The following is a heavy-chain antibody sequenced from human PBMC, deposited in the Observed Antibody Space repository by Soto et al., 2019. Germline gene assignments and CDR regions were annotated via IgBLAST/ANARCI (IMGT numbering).Heavy chain of an antibody. CDR3: ARGSRYSGSYPKLGYWYFDL. V-gene: IGHV4-34*01. CDR2: INHSGST. D-gene: IGHD1-26*01. J-gene: IGHJ2*01. CDR1: GGSFSGYY. Sequence: QVQLQQWGAGLLKPSETLSLTCAVYGGSFSGYYWSWIRQPPGKGLEWIGEINHSGSTNYNPSLKRRVTISVDTSKNQFSLKLSSVTAADTAVYYCARGSRYSGSYPKLGYWYFDLWGRGTLVTVSS.